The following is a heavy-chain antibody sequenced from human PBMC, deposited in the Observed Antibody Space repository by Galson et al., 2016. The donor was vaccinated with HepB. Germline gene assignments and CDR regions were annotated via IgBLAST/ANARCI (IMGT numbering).Heavy chain of an antibody. CDR1: GFIFSDAY. CDR3: ARDSSHYAFDI. J-gene: IGHJ3*02. CDR2: ILNKGGTYTT. Sequence: SLRLSCAASGFIFSDAYMDWFRQAPGKGLEWVARILNKGGTYTTYYAAPVGSRFIISRDDSENSLYLQMNSLKTEDTAVYYCARDSSHYAFDIWGQGTMVTVSS. V-gene: IGHV3-72*01. D-gene: IGHD6-6*01.